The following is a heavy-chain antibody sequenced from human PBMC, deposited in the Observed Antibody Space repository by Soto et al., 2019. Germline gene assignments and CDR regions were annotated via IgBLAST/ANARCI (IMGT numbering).Heavy chain of an antibody. J-gene: IGHJ4*02. V-gene: IGHV1-69*13. CDR2: IIPIFGTA. Sequence: SVEVSCRASGGTFSSYAISWVRQAPGQGLEWMGGIIPIFGTANYAQKFQGRVTITADESTSTAYMELSSLRSEDTAVYYCARSPSNPTEYYFDYWGQGTLVTVSS. CDR1: GGTFSSYA. D-gene: IGHD4-4*01. CDR3: ARSPSNPTEYYFDY.